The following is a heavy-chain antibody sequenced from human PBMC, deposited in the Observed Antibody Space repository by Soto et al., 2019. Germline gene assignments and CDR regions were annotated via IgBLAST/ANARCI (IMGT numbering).Heavy chain of an antibody. CDR2: IYSGGYT. V-gene: IGHV3-53*01. CDR1: GFTVSNNY. D-gene: IGHD3-10*01. J-gene: IGHJ4*02. CDR3: GPHPGGGGY. Sequence: EVQLVESGGGLIQPGGSLRLSCAVSGFTVSNNYMSWVRQAPGKGLEGVSVIYSGGYTAYGDSVKGRFTISRDNSKTPLYPQRNARGPPATPVYFWGPHPGGGGYWGQGTLVTVSS.